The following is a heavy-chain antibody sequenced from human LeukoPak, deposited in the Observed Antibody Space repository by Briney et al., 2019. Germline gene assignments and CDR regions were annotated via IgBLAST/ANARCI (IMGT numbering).Heavy chain of an antibody. CDR3: ARAPVTSCRGAFCYPFDY. V-gene: IGHV3-23*01. D-gene: IGHD2-15*01. Sequence: GGSLRLSCAASGFPLSSYAMSWVRQGPGKGLEWAAATSSSDPGTYHADSVRGRFTISRDNSKNTLYLQMNRLRVEDAAVYYCARAPVTSCRGAFCYPFDYWGQGTLVTVSS. CDR1: GFPLSSYA. CDR2: TSSSDPGT. J-gene: IGHJ4*02.